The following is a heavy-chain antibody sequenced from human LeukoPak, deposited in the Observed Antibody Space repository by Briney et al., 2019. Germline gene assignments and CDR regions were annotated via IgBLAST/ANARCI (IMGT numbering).Heavy chain of an antibody. CDR3: ARDGGGYSYGGAFDY. Sequence: GASVKVSCKASGGTFSSYAICWVRQAPGQGLEWMGGIIPIFGTANYAQKFQGRVTITTDESTSTAYMELSSLRSEDTAVYYCARDGGGYSYGGAFDYWGQGTLVTVSS. J-gene: IGHJ4*02. CDR2: IIPIFGTA. D-gene: IGHD5-18*01. CDR1: GGTFSSYA. V-gene: IGHV1-69*05.